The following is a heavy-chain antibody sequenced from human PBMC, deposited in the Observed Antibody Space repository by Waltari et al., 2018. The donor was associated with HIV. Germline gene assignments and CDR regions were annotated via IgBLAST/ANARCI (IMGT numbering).Heavy chain of an antibody. Sequence: QLQLQESGPGLVKPSETLSLTCTVSGGSISSTSYYWGWIRQPPGKGLGGIGTIYYSGSTYHNPSLKSRVTISVDPSKSQFSLKLSSVTAADTAVYYCARLRGRGGITMIVPRFDPWGQGTLVTVSS. V-gene: IGHV4-39*01. J-gene: IGHJ5*02. CDR2: IYYSGST. CDR3: ARLRGRGGITMIVPRFDP. D-gene: IGHD3-22*01. CDR1: GGSISSTSYY.